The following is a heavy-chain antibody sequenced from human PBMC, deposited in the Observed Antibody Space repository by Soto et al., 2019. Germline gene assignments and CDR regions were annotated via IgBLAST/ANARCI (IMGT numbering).Heavy chain of an antibody. CDR2: ISYDGSNK. D-gene: IGHD5-12*01. V-gene: IGHV3-30-3*01. CDR1: GFTFSSYA. J-gene: IGHJ4*02. Sequence: GGSLRLSCAASGFTFSSYAMHWVRQAPGKGLEWVAVISYDGSNKYYADSVKGRFTISRDNSKNTLYLQMNSLRAEDTAVYYCARSYSGYDSYFDYWGQGTLVTVSS. CDR3: ARSYSGYDSYFDY.